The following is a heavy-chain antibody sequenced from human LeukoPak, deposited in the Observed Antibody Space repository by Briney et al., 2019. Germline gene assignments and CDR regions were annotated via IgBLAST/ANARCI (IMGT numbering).Heavy chain of an antibody. V-gene: IGHV4-38-2*02. CDR1: GYSISSGYY. CDR2: IYHSGST. D-gene: IGHD3-10*01. CDR3: ARRYYYGFSDAPFFDY. J-gene: IGHJ4*02. Sequence: PSETLSLTCTVSGYSISSGYYWGWIRQPPGKGLEWIGSIYHSGSTYYNPSLKRRVTISVDTSKNQLSLKLSSVTAADTAVYYCARRYYYGFSDAPFFDYWGQGTLVTVSS.